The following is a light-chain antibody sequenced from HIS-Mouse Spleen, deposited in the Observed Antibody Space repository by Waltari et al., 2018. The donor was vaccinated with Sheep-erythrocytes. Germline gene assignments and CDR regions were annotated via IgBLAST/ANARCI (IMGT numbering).Light chain of an antibody. CDR3: CSYAGSSTPWV. Sequence: QSALTQPASVSGSPGQSITISCTGTSSDVGVYNLVSCYQQHPGKAPKLMIYEGSKRHSGVSNRFSGSKSGNTAYLTLSGLQAEDEADYYCCSYAGSSTPWVFGGGTKLTVL. V-gene: IGLV2-23*01. J-gene: IGLJ3*02. CDR2: EGS. CDR1: SSDVGVYNL.